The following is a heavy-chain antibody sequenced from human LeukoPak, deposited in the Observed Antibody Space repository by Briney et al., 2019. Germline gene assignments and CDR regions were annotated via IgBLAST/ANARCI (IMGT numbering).Heavy chain of an antibody. D-gene: IGHD3-10*01. CDR2: ITADGVDT. CDR1: GFTFSSYD. V-gene: IGHV3-64D*06. J-gene: IGHJ4*02. CDR3: VKRTAGSGSPPFDY. Sequence: GGSLTLLCTASGFTFSSYDMHWVRQAPGKGLEYVSAITADGVDTYYADSVKGRFTISRDNSKNTLYLQMRNLRTEDTAVYYCVKRTAGSGSPPFDYWGQGTLVTVSS.